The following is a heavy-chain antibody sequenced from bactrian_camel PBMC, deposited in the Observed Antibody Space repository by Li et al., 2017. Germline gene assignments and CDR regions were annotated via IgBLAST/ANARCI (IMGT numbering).Heavy chain of an antibody. CDR3: TKRISVYGGNWRQNY. Sequence: VQLVESGGGLVQPGGSLRLSCATSGFTFDDYAMGWIRQAPGKGLEWVSVINSGRGITYYADAVKGRFTISRDNAKNTLYLQLNSLKTEDTAMYYCTKRISVYGGNWRQNYWGQGTQVTVS. CDR1: GFTFDDYA. J-gene: IGHJ4*01. D-gene: IGHD6*01. CDR2: INSGRGIT. V-gene: IGHV3-1*01.